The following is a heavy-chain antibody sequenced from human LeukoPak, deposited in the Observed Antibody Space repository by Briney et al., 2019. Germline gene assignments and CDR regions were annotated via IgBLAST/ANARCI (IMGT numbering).Heavy chain of an antibody. V-gene: IGHV4-39*01. Sequence: KSSETLSLTCTVSGVSISSSSYYWGWIRQPPGKGLEWIGSIYYSGSTYYNPSLKSRVTISVDTSKNQFSLKLSSVTAADTAVYYCASFTLGTIFGVVHKYYFDYWGQGTLVTVSS. CDR1: GVSISSSSYY. J-gene: IGHJ4*02. CDR3: ASFTLGTIFGVVHKYYFDY. D-gene: IGHD3-3*01. CDR2: IYYSGST.